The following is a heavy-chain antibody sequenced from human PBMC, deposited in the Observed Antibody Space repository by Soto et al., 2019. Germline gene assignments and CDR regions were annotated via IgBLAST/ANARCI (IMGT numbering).Heavy chain of an antibody. CDR2: ISGSGGST. CDR1: GFTFSSYA. Sequence: GGSLRLSCAASGFTFSSYAMVRVRQAPGKGLEWVSAISGSGGSTYYADSVKGRFTISRDNSKNTLYLQMNSLRAEDTAVYYCAKAGYCSSATCATRYYYMDVWGKGTTVTVSS. D-gene: IGHD2-2*01. CDR3: AKAGYCSSATCATRYYYMDV. V-gene: IGHV3-23*01. J-gene: IGHJ6*03.